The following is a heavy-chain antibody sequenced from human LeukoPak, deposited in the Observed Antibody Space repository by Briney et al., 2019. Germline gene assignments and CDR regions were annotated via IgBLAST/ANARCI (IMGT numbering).Heavy chain of an antibody. CDR3: AREGGSQTEGLDY. CDR1: GFTFSSYE. CDR2: ISSSGSTI. D-gene: IGHD1-26*01. V-gene: IGHV3-48*03. Sequence: PGGSLRLSCAASGFTFSSYEMNWVRQAPGKGLEWVSYISSSGSTIYYADSEKGRFTISRDNAKNSLYLQMNSLRAEDTAVYYCAREGGSQTEGLDYWGQGTLVTVSS. J-gene: IGHJ4*02.